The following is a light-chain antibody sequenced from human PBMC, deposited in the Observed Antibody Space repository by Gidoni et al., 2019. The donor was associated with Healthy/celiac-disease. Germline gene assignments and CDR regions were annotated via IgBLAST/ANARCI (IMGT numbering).Light chain of an antibody. V-gene: IGLV2-8*01. CDR2: EVS. Sequence: QSALTQPPSASGSPGQSVTISCTGTSSDVGGYNYVSWYQQPPGKAPKLMIYEVSKRPSGVPDRFFGSKSGNTASLTVSGLQAEDEADYYCSSYAGSNNLVFGGGTKLTVX. J-gene: IGLJ2*01. CDR1: SSDVGGYNY. CDR3: SSYAGSNNLV.